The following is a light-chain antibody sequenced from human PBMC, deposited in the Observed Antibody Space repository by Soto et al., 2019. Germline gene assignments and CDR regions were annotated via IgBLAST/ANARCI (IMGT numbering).Light chain of an antibody. CDR1: SSDIGGYNY. CDR3: SSYAGSNMGV. J-gene: IGLJ2*01. CDR2: EVN. Sequence: QSALTQPPSASGSPGQSVAISCTGTSSDIGGYNYVSWYQIHPGKAPKLMIYEVNNRPSGVPDRFSGSKSGNTASLIVSGLEDEDEADYYCSSYAGSNMGVFGGGTKLTVL. V-gene: IGLV2-8*01.